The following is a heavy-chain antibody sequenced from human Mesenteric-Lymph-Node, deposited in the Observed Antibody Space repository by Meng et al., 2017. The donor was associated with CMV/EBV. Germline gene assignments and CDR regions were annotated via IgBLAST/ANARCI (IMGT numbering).Heavy chain of an antibody. Sequence: GSLRLSCTVSGGSISNYHWSWIRQPPGKGLEWIGYFFFTGSSNYNTSLKSRVTMSLDTSKNQFSLKLGSVTAADTAVYYCARDLMVRGRAGVFDLWGQGTMVTVSS. D-gene: IGHD3-10*01. CDR3: ARDLMVRGRAGVFDL. CDR1: GGSISNYH. V-gene: IGHV4-59*01. CDR2: FFFTGSS. J-gene: IGHJ3*01.